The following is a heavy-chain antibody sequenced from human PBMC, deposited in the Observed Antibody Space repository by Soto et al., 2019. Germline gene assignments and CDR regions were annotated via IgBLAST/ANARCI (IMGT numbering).Heavy chain of an antibody. CDR3: DRGLGELDD. Sequence: EVQLVQSGAEVKKPGESLKISCKGSGYSFTTYWIGVVRQMAGKGLEWMGISFPGDSDTRYSPSFQGQVTISADKSISTAYLQWSSLKSSDTDMSYCDRGLGELDDWGQGTLVTVSS. CDR2: SFPGDSDT. D-gene: IGHD3-10*01. CDR1: GYSFTTYW. J-gene: IGHJ4*02. V-gene: IGHV5-51*01.